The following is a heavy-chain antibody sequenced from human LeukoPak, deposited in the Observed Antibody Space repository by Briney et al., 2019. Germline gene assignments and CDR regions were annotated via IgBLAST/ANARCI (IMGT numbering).Heavy chain of an antibody. D-gene: IGHD3-10*01. CDR1: GFTFSSYA. Sequence: GGSLRLSCAASGFTFSSYAMSWVRQAPGKGLGWVSAISGSGGSTYYADSVKGRFTISRDNSKNTLYLQMNSLRAEDTAVYYCAKQRSYYYGSGSVFFDYWGQGTLVTVSS. V-gene: IGHV3-23*01. CDR3: AKQRSYYYGSGSVFFDY. CDR2: ISGSGGST. J-gene: IGHJ4*02.